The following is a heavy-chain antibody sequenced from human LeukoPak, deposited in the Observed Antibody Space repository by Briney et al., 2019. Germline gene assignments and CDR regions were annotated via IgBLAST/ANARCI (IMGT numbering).Heavy chain of an antibody. Sequence: SETLSLTCTVSGGSINNYYWSWIRQPPGKGLEWIGFISYSGSTDYNPSLKSRVTISIDTSKNQSSLKLSSVTAADTAVYYCARRDTNSGVDPWGQGTLVTVSS. CDR2: ISYSGST. CDR1: GGSINNYY. J-gene: IGHJ5*02. V-gene: IGHV4-59*08. D-gene: IGHD2-15*01. CDR3: ARRDTNSGVDP.